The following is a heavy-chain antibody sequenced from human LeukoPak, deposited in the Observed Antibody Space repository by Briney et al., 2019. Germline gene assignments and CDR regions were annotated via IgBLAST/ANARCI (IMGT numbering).Heavy chain of an antibody. CDR1: GFTFSSYA. D-gene: IGHD3-9*01. CDR3: AKLPYFAYFDY. J-gene: IGHJ4*02. V-gene: IGHV3-23*01. Sequence: GGSLRLSCAASGFTFSSYAMNWVRQAPGKGLEWVSAISGSGGSIYYADSVKGRFTISRDNSKNTLYLQMSSLRAEDTAVYHCAKLPYFAYFDYWGQGTLVSVSS. CDR2: ISGSGGSI.